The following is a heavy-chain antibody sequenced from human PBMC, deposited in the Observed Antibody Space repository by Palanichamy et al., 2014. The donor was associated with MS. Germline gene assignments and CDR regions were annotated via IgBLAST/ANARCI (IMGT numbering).Heavy chain of an antibody. CDR2: VYFSGST. J-gene: IGHJ4*02. CDR1: GGSIISADSY. Sequence: HLHLQESGSGLVKPSETLSLTCTVSGGSIISADSYWVWLRQPPGKGLEWIGSVYFSGSTHYRPSLRGRIAMSVDRTRNQFSLDVTSVTAAETAVYYCARNATRITPGGYLDSWGQGILVIVSS. CDR3: ARNATRITPGGYLDS. V-gene: IGHV4-39*01. D-gene: IGHD2-15*01.